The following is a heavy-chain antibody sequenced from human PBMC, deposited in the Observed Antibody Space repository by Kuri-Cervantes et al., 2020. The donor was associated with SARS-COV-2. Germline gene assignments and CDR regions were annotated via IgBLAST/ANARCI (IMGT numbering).Heavy chain of an antibody. V-gene: IGHV1-2*02. Sequence: ASVKVSCKASGYTFTGYYMHWVRQAPGQGLEWMGWINPNSGGTNYAQKFQGRVTMTRDTSISTAYMELSRLRSDDTAVYYCARHEGVPAAFRLNWFDPWGQGTLVTVSS. CDR3: ARHEGVPAAFRLNWFDP. CDR2: INPNSGGT. D-gene: IGHD2-2*01. J-gene: IGHJ5*02. CDR1: GYTFTGYY.